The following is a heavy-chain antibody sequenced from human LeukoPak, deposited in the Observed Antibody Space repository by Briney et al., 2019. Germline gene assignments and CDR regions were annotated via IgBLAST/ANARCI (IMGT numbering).Heavy chain of an antibody. Sequence: PSETLYLTCSVSGGFISSSSYYWGWIRQPPGKGLEWIGDIYYSGSTYFKPSLASRVAISIDTSKNQFSLRLSPVTAADTAVYYCARRRYYDSTGYLDWGQGTLVTVSS. D-gene: IGHD3-22*01. CDR2: IYYSGST. V-gene: IGHV4-39*01. CDR1: GGFISSSSYY. CDR3: ARRRYYDSTGYLD. J-gene: IGHJ1*01.